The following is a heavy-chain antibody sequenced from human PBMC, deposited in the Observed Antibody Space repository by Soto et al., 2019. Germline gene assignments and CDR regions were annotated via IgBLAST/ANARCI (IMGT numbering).Heavy chain of an antibody. Sequence: VGSLRLSCAASGFTFGGYSVNWVRQAPGKGLEWVSYISSGSKTIYYAESVKGRFTVSRDNARNSQYLQMNSLRDEDTAVYYCAREDILGVRSFDYWGQGTLVTVSS. D-gene: IGHD3-9*01. CDR1: GFTFGGYS. CDR2: ISSGSKTI. V-gene: IGHV3-48*02. J-gene: IGHJ4*02. CDR3: AREDILGVRSFDY.